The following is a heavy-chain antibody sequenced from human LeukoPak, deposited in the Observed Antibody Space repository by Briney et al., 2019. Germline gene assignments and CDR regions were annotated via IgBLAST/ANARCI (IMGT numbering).Heavy chain of an antibody. J-gene: IGHJ4*02. V-gene: IGHV1-24*01. D-gene: IGHD4/OR15-4a*01. CDR1: GYTLTELS. Sequence: GASVKVSFKVSGYTLTELSMHWVRQAPAKGLEWMGVFDPEDGETIYAQKFQGRVTMNEDTSTDTAYMELSSLRSEDTAVYYCATYGGNWGSVGYFDYWGQGTLVTVSS. CDR2: FDPEDGET. CDR3: ATYGGNWGSVGYFDY.